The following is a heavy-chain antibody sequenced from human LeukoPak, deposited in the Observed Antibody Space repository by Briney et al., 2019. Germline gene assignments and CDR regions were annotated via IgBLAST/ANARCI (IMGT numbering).Heavy chain of an antibody. CDR2: IYHSGST. CDR3: ARETTSSWYDLYYYSGMDV. J-gene: IGHJ6*02. CDR1: GWSFSGYY. Sequence: PAGSLCLTCAVYGWSFSGYYWSWIRQPPGKGLEWIGEIYHSGSTNYDPSLKGRVTISVDTSKNPFSLKLSSVTAADTAVYYCARETTSSWYDLYYYSGMDVWGQGTTVTVSS. D-gene: IGHD6-13*01. V-gene: IGHV4-34*01.